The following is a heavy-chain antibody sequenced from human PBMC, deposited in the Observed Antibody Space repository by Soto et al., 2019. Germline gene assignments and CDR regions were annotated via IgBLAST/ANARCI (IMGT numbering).Heavy chain of an antibody. V-gene: IGHV2-5*02. CDR2: IYGDDDK. CDR3: AHSFVGHQLRYFDY. CDR1: GFSRSANGVG. J-gene: IGHJ4*02. Sequence: QITLKESGPTLVKPTQTLTLTCTFSGFSRSANGVGVGCVRQPPGKAVAWRGIIYGDDDKFYSPALKSRRSITKDTSKNQLVLTMPNMDPVDTATYYCAHSFVGHQLRYFDYWRQGTLVTVSS. D-gene: IGHD2-2*01.